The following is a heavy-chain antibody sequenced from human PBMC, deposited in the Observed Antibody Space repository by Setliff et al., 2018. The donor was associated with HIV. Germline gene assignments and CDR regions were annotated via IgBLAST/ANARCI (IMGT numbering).Heavy chain of an antibody. CDR3: AGGASFDKSGLDGFDI. CDR1: GFIFSSYA. J-gene: IGHJ3*02. Sequence: SLRLSCAASGFIFSSYAMHWVRQAPGKGLEWVAVKSYDGNNKYYADSVKGRFTISRDNSKNTLYLQMNSLRAEDTALYYCAGGASFDKSGLDGFDIWGQGTMVTVSS. D-gene: IGHD3-22*01. V-gene: IGHV3-30*01. CDR2: KSYDGNNK.